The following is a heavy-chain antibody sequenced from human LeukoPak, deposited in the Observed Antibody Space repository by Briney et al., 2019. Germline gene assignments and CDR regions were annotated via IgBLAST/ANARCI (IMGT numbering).Heavy chain of an antibody. J-gene: IGHJ3*02. V-gene: IGHV3-23*01. CDR2: ISGSGGRT. Sequence: GSLRLSCVTSGFTFSNFALNWVRQAPGKGLEWVSVISGSGGRTNYADSVKGRFTISRDNSKNTLYLQMNSLRAEDTAVYYCANPLLTIFGPAGAFDIWGQGTMVTVSS. CDR1: GFTFSNFA. D-gene: IGHD3-3*01. CDR3: ANPLLTIFGPAGAFDI.